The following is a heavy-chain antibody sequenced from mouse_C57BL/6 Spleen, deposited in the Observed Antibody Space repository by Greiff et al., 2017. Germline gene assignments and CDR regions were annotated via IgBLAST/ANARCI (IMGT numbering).Heavy chain of an antibody. D-gene: IGHD1-2*01. CDR2: IDPETGGT. CDR3: TRSGLRPFMDY. J-gene: IGHJ4*01. Sequence: QVHVKQSGAELVRPGASVTLSCKASGYTFTDYEMHWVKQTPVHGLEWIGAIDPETGGTAYNQKFKGKAILTADKSSSTAYMELRSLTSEDSAVYYCTRSGLRPFMDYWGQGASVTVSS. V-gene: IGHV1-15*01. CDR1: GYTFTDYE.